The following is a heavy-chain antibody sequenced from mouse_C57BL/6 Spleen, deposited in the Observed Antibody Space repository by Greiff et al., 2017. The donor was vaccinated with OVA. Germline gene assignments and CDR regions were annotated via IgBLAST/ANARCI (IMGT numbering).Heavy chain of an antibody. CDR2: IYPRSGNT. Sequence: VQLQESGAELARPGASVKLSCKASGYTFTSYGISWVKQRTGQGLEWIGEIYPRSGNTYSHEKFKGKATLTADKSSSTAYMELRSLTSEDSAVYFCAIGSSGFAYWGQGTLVTVSA. V-gene: IGHV1-81*01. J-gene: IGHJ3*01. D-gene: IGHD1-1*01. CDR1: GYTFTSYG. CDR3: AIGSSGFAY.